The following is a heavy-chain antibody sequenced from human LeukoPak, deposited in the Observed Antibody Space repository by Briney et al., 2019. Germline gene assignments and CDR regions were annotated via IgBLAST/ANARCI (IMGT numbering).Heavy chain of an antibody. CDR2: ISSSSSYI. CDR3: ALGVSFGVGGRYYFDY. D-gene: IGHD3-3*01. CDR1: GFTFSSYS. V-gene: IGHV3-21*04. J-gene: IGHJ4*02. Sequence: PGGSLRLSCAASGFTFSSYSMNWVRQAPGKGLEWVSSISSSSSYIYYADSVKGRFTISRDNAKNSLYLQMNSLRAEDTAVYYCALGVSFGVGGRYYFDYWGQGTLVTVSS.